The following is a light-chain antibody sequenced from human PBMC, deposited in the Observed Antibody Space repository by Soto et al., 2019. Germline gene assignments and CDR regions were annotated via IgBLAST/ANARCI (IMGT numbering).Light chain of an antibody. J-gene: IGLJ2*01. CDR2: EVS. Sequence: QSALTQPPSASGSPGQSVTISCTGTKNDIGVYDFVSWYQQHPGKAPKLMIYEVSNRPSGVSNRFSGSKSGNTASLTISGLQAEDEADYYCSSYTSSSSVVFGGGTKLTVL. CDR3: SSYTSSSSVV. V-gene: IGLV2-14*01. CDR1: KNDIGVYDF.